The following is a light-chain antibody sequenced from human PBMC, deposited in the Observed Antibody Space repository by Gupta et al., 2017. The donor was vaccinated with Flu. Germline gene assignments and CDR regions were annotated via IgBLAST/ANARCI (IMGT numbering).Light chain of an antibody. CDR2: DAS. CDR3: QQSYNTPRA. V-gene: IGKV1-39*01. Sequence: DIQMTQSPSSLSASVGDRVTITCRASQSISSYLNWYQQRPGKVPKLLIYDASSLQSGVPSRFSGSGSGTDFTLTISSLQPEDFATYFCQQSYNTPRAFGQGTKVEIK. J-gene: IGKJ1*01. CDR1: QSISSY.